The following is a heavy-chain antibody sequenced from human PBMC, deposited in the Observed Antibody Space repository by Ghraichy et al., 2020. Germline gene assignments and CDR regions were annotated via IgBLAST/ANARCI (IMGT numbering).Heavy chain of an antibody. CDR3: AKSWGYCSGGACPPYNWFDP. D-gene: IGHD2-15*01. V-gene: IGHV3-23*01. CDR2: IGSSGGST. J-gene: IGHJ5*02. CDR1: GFTFSSYA. Sequence: GGSLRLSCAASGFTFSSYAMSWVRQAPGKGLEWVSTIGSSGGSTYHADSVKGRFTVSRDNSKNTLFMQMSSLRAEDTAVYYCAKSWGYCSGGACPPYNWFDPWGQRTLVTVSS.